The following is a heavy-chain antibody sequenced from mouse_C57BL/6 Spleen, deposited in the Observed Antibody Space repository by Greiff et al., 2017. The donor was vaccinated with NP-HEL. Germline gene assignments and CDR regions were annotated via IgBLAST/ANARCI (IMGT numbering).Heavy chain of an antibody. Sequence: EVQGVESGGGLVQPGGSLKLSCAASGFTFSDYYMYWVRQTPEKRLEWVAYISNGGGSTYYPDTVKGRFTISRDNAKNTLYLQMSRLKSEDTAMYYCARHGVRYWYFDVWGTGTTVTVSS. V-gene: IGHV5-12*01. CDR2: ISNGGGST. J-gene: IGHJ1*03. D-gene: IGHD2-14*01. CDR1: GFTFSDYY. CDR3: ARHGVRYWYFDV.